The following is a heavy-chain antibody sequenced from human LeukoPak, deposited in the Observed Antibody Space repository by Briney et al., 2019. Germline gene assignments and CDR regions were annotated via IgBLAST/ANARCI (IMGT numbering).Heavy chain of an antibody. V-gene: IGHV4-34*01. CDR1: GGSFSGYY. CDR2: INHSGST. CDR3: ARNGAYSGSHLRPFTY. D-gene: IGHD1-26*01. J-gene: IGHJ4*02. Sequence: SETLSLTCAVYGGSFSGYYWSWIRQPPGKGLEWIGEINHSGSTNYNPSLKSRVTISVDTSKNQFSLKLSSVTAADTAVYYCARNGAYSGSHLRPFTYWGQGTLVTVSS.